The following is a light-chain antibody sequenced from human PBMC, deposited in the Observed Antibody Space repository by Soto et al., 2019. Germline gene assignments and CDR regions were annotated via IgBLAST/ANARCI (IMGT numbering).Light chain of an antibody. V-gene: IGKV3-20*01. CDR1: QSVSSSF. CDR3: QQYDSSPTT. J-gene: IGKJ1*01. Sequence: EIVLTQSPGTLSLSPGERATLSCRASQSVSSSFLAWYQQKPGQAPRLLIYGASSRATGIPDRFGGSGSGTDFTLTISRLEPEDFAVYYCQQYDSSPTTFGQGTKVEVK. CDR2: GAS.